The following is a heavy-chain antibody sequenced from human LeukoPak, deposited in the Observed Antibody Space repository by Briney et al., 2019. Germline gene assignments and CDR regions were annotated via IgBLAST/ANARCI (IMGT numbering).Heavy chain of an antibody. D-gene: IGHD3-3*01. CDR2: IYTSGST. J-gene: IGHJ5*02. CDR1: GGSVSSYY. CDR3: ARDRRIFGANWFDP. Sequence: PSETLSLTCTVSGGSVSSYYWSWIRQPAGKGLEWIGRIYTSGSTYYNPSLKSRVTISVDRSKNQFSLKLSSVTAADTAVYYCARDRRIFGANWFDPWGQGTLVTVSS. V-gene: IGHV4-4*07.